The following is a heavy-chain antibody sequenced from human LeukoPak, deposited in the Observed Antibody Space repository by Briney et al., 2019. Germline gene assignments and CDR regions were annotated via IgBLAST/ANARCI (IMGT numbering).Heavy chain of an antibody. CDR2: ISGSGRTT. D-gene: IGHD6-13*01. V-gene: IGHV3-23*01. CDR1: GFTFSSSA. J-gene: IGHJ5*02. CDR3: AKDGYSSSWYNWFVP. Sequence: GGSLRLSCAASGFTFSSSAMSWVRQAPGKGLEWVSAISGSGRTTYYADSVKGRFNISRDNSKNTLYLQMNSLRAEDTAVYHCAKDGYSSSWYNWFVPWGQATHVTDCS.